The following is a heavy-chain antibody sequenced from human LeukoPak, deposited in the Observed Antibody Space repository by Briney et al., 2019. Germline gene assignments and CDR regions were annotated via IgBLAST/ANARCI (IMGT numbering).Heavy chain of an antibody. D-gene: IGHD2-2*01. J-gene: IGHJ4*02. CDR3: AKDRLVKRDCSSTSCYNIDY. CDR1: GFTFDEYA. V-gene: IGHV3-43D*04. CDR2: ISWDGDST. Sequence: GGSLRLSCAASGFTFDEYAMHCVRQAPGKGLEWVSLISWDGDSTYYADSVKGRFTISRENSKNSLYLQMNSLRSEDTALYYCAKDRLVKRDCSSTSCYNIDYWGQGTLVTVSS.